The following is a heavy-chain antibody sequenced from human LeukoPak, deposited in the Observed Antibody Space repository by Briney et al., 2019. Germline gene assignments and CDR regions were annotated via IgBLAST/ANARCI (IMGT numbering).Heavy chain of an antibody. CDR2: INHSGST. CDR1: GGSFVGYY. Sequence: SETLSLTCAVYGGSFVGYYWSWIRQPPGKGLEWIGEINHSGSTNYSPSLKRPLTISVDTPKNHFSLKLSSVTAADTAVYYCARVGSSWYRYWGQGTLVTVSS. D-gene: IGHD6-13*01. V-gene: IGHV4-34*01. CDR3: ARVGSSWYRY. J-gene: IGHJ4*02.